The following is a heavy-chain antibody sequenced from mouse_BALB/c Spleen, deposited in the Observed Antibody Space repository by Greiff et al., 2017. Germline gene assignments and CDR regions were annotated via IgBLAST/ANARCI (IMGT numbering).Heavy chain of an antibody. CDR2: ISSGSSTI. CDR1: GFTFSSFG. J-gene: IGHJ2*01. Sequence: EVKLMESGGGLVQPGGSRKLSCAASGFTFSSFGMHWVRQAPEKGLEWVAYISSGSSTIYYADTVKGRFTISRDNTKNTLFLQMTSLRSEDTAMYYCARVGLSSGKGYFDYWGQGTTLTVSS. CDR3: ARVGLSSGKGYFDY. V-gene: IGHV5-17*02. D-gene: IGHD1-3*01.